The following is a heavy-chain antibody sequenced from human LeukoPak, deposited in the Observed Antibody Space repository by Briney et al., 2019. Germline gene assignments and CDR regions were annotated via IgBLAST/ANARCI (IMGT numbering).Heavy chain of an antibody. CDR3: AKYGYCSGGSCYSPSGGMDV. V-gene: IGHV3-23*01. Sequence: GGSLRLSCAASGFTFSSYAMSWVRQAPGKGLEWVSAISGSGGSTYYADSVKGRFTISRDNSKNTLYLQMNSLRAEDTAVYYCAKYGYCSGGSCYSPSGGMDVWGQGTTVTVSS. J-gene: IGHJ6*02. CDR2: ISGSGGST. CDR1: GFTFSSYA. D-gene: IGHD2-15*01.